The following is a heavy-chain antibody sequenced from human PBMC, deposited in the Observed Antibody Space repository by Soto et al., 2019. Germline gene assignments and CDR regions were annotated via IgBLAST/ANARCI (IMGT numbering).Heavy chain of an antibody. CDR3: ASTQYGGNSSGAFDI. J-gene: IGHJ3*02. V-gene: IGHV4-4*02. Sequence: SETLSLTCAVSGDSIKTETWWSWLRQLPGTGLEWIGEIKHTGDANANPALRSRVSMSVDRSKNQFSLKLSSVTAADTAVYYCASTQYGGNSSGAFDIWGQGTMVTVSS. CDR2: IKHTGDA. CDR1: GDSIKTETW. D-gene: IGHD2-21*02.